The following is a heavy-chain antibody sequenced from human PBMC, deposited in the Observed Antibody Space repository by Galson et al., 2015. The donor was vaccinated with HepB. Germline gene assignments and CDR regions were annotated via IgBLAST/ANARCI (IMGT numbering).Heavy chain of an antibody. J-gene: IGHJ4*02. Sequence: QSGAEVKKPGESLKISCTGSGSSFTSYWISWVRQMPGKGLEWKGRIDPSDSYTKYSPSFQGHVTISADKSTSTAYLQWISLKATDTAMYYCARRPVVATIITGDGFDYWGQGTLVTVSS. CDR3: ARRPVVATIITGDGFDY. CDR1: GSSFTSYW. V-gene: IGHV5-10-1*01. CDR2: IDPSDSYT. D-gene: IGHD5-12*01.